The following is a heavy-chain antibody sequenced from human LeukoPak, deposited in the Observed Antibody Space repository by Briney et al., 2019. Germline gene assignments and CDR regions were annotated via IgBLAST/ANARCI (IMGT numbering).Heavy chain of an antibody. Sequence: GGSLRLSCAASGFTFRSYAIYWVRQAPGKGLEWVSGISGSGGDTYFADSVKGRFTISRDNSKNTVFLQMDSLRAEDTALYYCAKDYCGGDCYSGWYFDLWGRGTLVTVSS. J-gene: IGHJ2*01. CDR1: GFTFRSYA. CDR3: AKDYCGGDCYSGWYFDL. D-gene: IGHD2-21*02. CDR2: ISGSGGDT. V-gene: IGHV3-23*01.